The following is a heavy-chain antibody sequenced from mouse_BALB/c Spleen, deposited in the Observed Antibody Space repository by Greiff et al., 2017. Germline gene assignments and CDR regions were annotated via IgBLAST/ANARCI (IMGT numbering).Heavy chain of an antibody. D-gene: IGHD2-3*01. J-gene: IGHJ1*01. V-gene: IGHV5-6-5*01. CDR3: ARGYDGYWYWYFDV. CDR2: ISSGGST. CDR1: GFTFSSYA. Sequence: EVKLMESGGGLVKPGGSLKLSCAASGFTFSSYAMSWVRQTPEKRLEWVASISSGGSTYYPDSVKGRFTISRDNARNILYLQMSSLRSDDTAMYYCARGYDGYWYWYFDVWGAGTPVTVSS.